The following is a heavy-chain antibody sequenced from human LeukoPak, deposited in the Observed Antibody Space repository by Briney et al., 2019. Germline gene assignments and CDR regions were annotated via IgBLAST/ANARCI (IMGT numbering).Heavy chain of an antibody. D-gene: IGHD3-22*01. J-gene: IGHJ4*02. V-gene: IGHV3-23*01. CDR1: GFTFSSYA. CDR3: ARDPVIDYYDSSGYPDY. CDR2: ISGSGGST. Sequence: GGSLRLSCVVSGFTFSSYAMSWVRQAPGKGLEWVSGISGSGGSTYYADSVKGRFTISRDNTKNTLYLQMNSLRAEDTAVYYCARDPVIDYYDSSGYPDYWGQGTLVTVSS.